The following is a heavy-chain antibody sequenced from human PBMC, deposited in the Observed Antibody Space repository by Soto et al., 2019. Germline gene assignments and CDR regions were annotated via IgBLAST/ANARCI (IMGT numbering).Heavy chain of an antibody. D-gene: IGHD6-19*01. J-gene: IGHJ6*02. Sequence: QVQLLQSGAEVKKPGSSVRVSCEASGGTFRTYAISWVRQAPGQGLEWMGEIIPIFGTVNYAQKFQGRVTLTADESTTTVYMDLRSLRSEDTDVYYCAKGAVAGTPTSYYYYGMDVWGQGTTVTVSS. CDR2: IIPIFGTV. V-gene: IGHV1-69*12. CDR3: AKGAVAGTPTSYYYYGMDV. CDR1: GGTFRTYA.